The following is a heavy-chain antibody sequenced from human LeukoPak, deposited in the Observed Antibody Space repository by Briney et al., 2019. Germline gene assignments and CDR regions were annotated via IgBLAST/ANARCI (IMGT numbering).Heavy chain of an antibody. D-gene: IGHD6-19*01. Sequence: GGSLRLSCAASGYTFKDHGMSWVRQAPGKGLEWVSGINWNGGSTGYADSVKGRFTISRDNAKNSLYLQMNSLRDEDTALYNCARGDSNGWYFDCWGSGTLVTVSS. CDR3: ARGDSNGWYFDC. V-gene: IGHV3-20*01. J-gene: IGHJ4*02. CDR2: INWNGGST. CDR1: GYTFKDHG.